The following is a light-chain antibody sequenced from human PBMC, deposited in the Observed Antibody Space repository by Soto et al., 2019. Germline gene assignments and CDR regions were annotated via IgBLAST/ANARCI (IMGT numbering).Light chain of an antibody. CDR2: EVE. CDR1: GRDIGAYNY. CDR3: SSYTNSYFYV. V-gene: IGLV2-14*01. J-gene: IGLJ1*01. Sequence: QSFLIPPASVSGSRGQSIPISCTGSGRDIGAYNYVSWYQQHPGKAPILIIYEVENRPSGVSNRFSASKSAFTASLTISGLQAEDEADYYCSSYTNSYFYVCGPGTKVTVL.